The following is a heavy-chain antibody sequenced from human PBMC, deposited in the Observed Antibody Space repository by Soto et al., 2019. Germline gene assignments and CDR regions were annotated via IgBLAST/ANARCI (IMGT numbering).Heavy chain of an antibody. V-gene: IGHV1-18*01. CDR3: ARDHGSWSPNCFDP. CDR1: GYTFTSYG. Sequence: ASVKVSCKASGYTFTSYGISWVRQAPGQGLEWMGWISAYNGNTNYAQKLQGRVTMTTDTSTSTAYMELRSLRSDDTAVYYCARDHGSWSPNCFDPWGQGTLVTVSS. D-gene: IGHD6-13*01. CDR2: ISAYNGNT. J-gene: IGHJ5*02.